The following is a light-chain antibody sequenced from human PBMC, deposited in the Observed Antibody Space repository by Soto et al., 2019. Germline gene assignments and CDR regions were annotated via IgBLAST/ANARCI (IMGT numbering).Light chain of an antibody. J-gene: IGKJ5*01. V-gene: IGKV1-5*01. CDR2: DAS. CDR1: QSISSW. CDR3: QQYDNLPIT. Sequence: DIKITQSPATLSASVGDRVSITCRASQSISSWLAWYQQKPGKAPKLLIYDASSLESGVPSRFSGSGSGTDFTLTISSLQPEDIATYYCQQYDNLPITFGQGTRLEIK.